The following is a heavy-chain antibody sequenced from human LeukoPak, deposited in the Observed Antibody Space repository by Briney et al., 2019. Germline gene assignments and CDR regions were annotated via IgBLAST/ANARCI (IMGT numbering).Heavy chain of an antibody. CDR3: ARDLGYCSSTSCYAGDY. CDR2: IYSGDST. V-gene: IGHV3-53*01. D-gene: IGHD2-2*01. J-gene: IGHJ4*02. Sequence: PGGSLRLSCAASGFTVSSNYMSWVRQAPGKGLEWVSVIYSGDSTYYADSVKGRFTISRDNSKNTLYLQMNSLRAEDTAVYYCARDLGYCSSTSCYAGDYWGQGTLVTVSS. CDR1: GFTVSSNY.